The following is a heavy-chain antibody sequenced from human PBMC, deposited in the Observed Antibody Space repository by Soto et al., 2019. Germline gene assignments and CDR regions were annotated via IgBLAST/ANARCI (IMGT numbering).Heavy chain of an antibody. D-gene: IGHD2-15*01. V-gene: IGHV1-18*01. Sequence: QVPVVQSGAEVKKPGASVKVACKASGYSFDTFGMSWVRQAPGQGLEWMGWISIEKGGTNSAQKFQDRVTMTTDTSTSTAFMELRSLTSDDTAVYYCARCYCSVGSCFTCWHFDLWGRGTLVTVSS. CDR3: ARCYCSVGSCFTCWHFDL. CDR2: ISIEKGGT. J-gene: IGHJ2*01. CDR1: GYSFDTFG.